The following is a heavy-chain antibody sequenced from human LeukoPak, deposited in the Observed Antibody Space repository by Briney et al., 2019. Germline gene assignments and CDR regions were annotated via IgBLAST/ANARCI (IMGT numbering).Heavy chain of an antibody. D-gene: IGHD1-26*01. Sequence: ASVKVSCKASGYTFTSYGISWVRQAPGRGLEWMGWISAYNGNTNYAQKLQGRVTMTTDTSTSTAYMELRSLRSDDTAVYYCAREWELLVYFDYWGQGTLVTVSS. V-gene: IGHV1-18*01. J-gene: IGHJ4*02. CDR3: AREWELLVYFDY. CDR1: GYTFTSYG. CDR2: ISAYNGNT.